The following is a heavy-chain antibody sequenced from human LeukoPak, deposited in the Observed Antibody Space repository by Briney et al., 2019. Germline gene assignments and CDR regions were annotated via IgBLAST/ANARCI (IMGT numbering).Heavy chain of an antibody. V-gene: IGHV3-23*01. CDR1: GFTFSSYA. CDR2: ISGSGGST. D-gene: IGHD6-19*01. J-gene: IGHJ4*02. CDR3: AKDLYVITVAGDY. Sequence: GGSLRPPCAASGFTFSSYAMSWVRQAPGKGLEWVSAISGSGGSTYYADSVKGRFTISRDNSKNTLYLQMNSLRAEDTAVYYCAKDLYVITVAGDYWGQGTLVTVSS.